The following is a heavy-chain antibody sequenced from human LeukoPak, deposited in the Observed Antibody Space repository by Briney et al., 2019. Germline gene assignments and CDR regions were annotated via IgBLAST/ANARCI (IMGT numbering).Heavy chain of an antibody. J-gene: IGHJ4*02. CDR3: ASRSMASDY. D-gene: IGHD2/OR15-2a*01. CDR2: ISDDGRNK. V-gene: IGHV3-30*03. Sequence: PGGPLRLSCAASGFTFSKFGMHWVRQAPGKGLEWVALISDDGRNKYYADSVKGRFTISRDNSKNTLYLQMSSLRAEDTAVYYCASRSMASDYWGQGTLVTVSS. CDR1: GFTFSKFG.